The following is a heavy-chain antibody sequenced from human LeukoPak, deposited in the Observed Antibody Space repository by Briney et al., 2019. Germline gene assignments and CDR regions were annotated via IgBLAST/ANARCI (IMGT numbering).Heavy chain of an antibody. D-gene: IGHD2-2*01. V-gene: IGHV1-46*01. CDR1: GYTFTSYY. CDR2: INPSGGST. CDR3: ARETIVVVPAARYGQNAFDI. J-gene: IGHJ3*02. Sequence: GASVKVSCKASGYTFTSYYMHWVRQAPGQGLEWMGIINPSGGSTSYAQKFQGRVTMTRDTSTSTVYMELSSLRSEDTAVYYCARETIVVVPAARYGQNAFDIWGQGTMVTVSS.